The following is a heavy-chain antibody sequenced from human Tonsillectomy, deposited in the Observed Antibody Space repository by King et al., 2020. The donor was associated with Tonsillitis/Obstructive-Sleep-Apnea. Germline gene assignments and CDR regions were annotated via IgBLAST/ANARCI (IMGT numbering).Heavy chain of an antibody. D-gene: IGHD6-13*01. Sequence: VQLVESGGGLVKPGGSLRLSCAASGFTFSDYYMSWIRQAPGKGLEWVAYISGSGSTIYYADSVKGRFTISRDNAKKSLYLQMNSLRAEDTAVYYCAGERRRSSSWYGGVFDYWGQGTLVTVSS. CDR1: GFTFSDYY. V-gene: IGHV3-11*01. CDR3: AGERRRSSSWYGGVFDY. J-gene: IGHJ4*02. CDR2: ISGSGSTI.